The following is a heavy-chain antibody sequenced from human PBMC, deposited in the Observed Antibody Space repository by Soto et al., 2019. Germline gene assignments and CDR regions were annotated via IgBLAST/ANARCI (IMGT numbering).Heavy chain of an antibody. V-gene: IGHV3-7*04. CDR3: ARAGNTWFVESLQDY. CDR2: IKQDGSEK. CDR1: GFTFSSYW. D-gene: IGHD3-10*01. Sequence: HPGGSLRLSCGASGFTFSSYWMSWVRQAPGKGLEWVANIKQDGSEKYYVDSVKGRFTISRDNAKNSLYLQMNSLRAEDTAVYYCARAGNTWFVESLQDYWGQGTLVTVSS. J-gene: IGHJ4*02.